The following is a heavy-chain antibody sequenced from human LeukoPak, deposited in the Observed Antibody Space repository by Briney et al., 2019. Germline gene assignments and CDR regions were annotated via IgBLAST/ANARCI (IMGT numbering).Heavy chain of an antibody. Sequence: SETLSLTCTVSGGSISSYYWSWIRQPPGKGLEWIGYIYYGGSTNYNPSLKSRVTISVDTSKNQFSLKLSSVTAADTAVYYCARTLDLWFGGLRGFDPWGQGTLVTVSS. D-gene: IGHD3-10*01. J-gene: IGHJ5*02. CDR2: IYYGGST. CDR3: ARTLDLWFGGLRGFDP. V-gene: IGHV4-59*08. CDR1: GGSISSYY.